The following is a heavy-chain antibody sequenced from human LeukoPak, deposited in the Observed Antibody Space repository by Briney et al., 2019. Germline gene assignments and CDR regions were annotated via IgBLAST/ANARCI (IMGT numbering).Heavy chain of an antibody. J-gene: IGHJ4*02. CDR2: IYTSGST. Sequence: SETLSLTCTVSGGSISSYYWSWIRQPAGKGLGWIGRIYTSGSTNYNPSLKSRVTMSVDSSKNQFSLKLSSVTAADTAVYYCAREGVWFGELLFDYWGQGTLVTVSS. CDR3: AREGVWFGELLFDY. D-gene: IGHD3-10*01. CDR1: GGSISSYY. V-gene: IGHV4-4*07.